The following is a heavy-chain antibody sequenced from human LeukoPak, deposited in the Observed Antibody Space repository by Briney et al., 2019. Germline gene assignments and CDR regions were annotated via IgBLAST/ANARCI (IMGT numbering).Heavy chain of an antibody. CDR2: ISGSGGST. J-gene: IGHJ5*02. D-gene: IGHD2-2*01. Sequence: GGSLRLSCAASGFTFSSYAMSWVRQAPGKGLEWVSAISGSGGSTYYADSVKGRFTISRGNSKNTLYLQMNSLRAEDTAVYYCAKLGYQLLFNWFDPWGQGTLVTVSS. CDR1: GFTFSSYA. CDR3: AKLGYQLLFNWFDP. V-gene: IGHV3-23*01.